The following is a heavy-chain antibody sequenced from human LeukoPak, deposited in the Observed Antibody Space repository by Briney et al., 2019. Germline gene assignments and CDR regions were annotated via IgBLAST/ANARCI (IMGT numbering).Heavy chain of an antibody. CDR1: GFTFTSYD. J-gene: IGHJ4*02. CDR3: AAGIAAAGTSFDY. CDR2: IRYDESDK. V-gene: IGHV3-30*02. D-gene: IGHD6-13*01. Sequence: GGSLRLSCAASGFTFTSYDMHWIRQTPGRGLEWVAFIRYDESDKKYAGSVKGRFSISRDNSKNTLYLQMNSLRAEDTAVYYCAAGIAAAGTSFDYWGQGTLVTVSS.